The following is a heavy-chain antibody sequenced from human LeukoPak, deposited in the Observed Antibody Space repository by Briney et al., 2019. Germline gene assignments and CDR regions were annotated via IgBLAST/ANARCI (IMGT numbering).Heavy chain of an antibody. J-gene: IGHJ4*02. CDR1: GGSFSGYY. Sequence: SETLSLTCAVYGGSFSGYYWSWIRQPPGKGLEWIGEINHSGSTNYNPSLKSRVTISVDTSKNQFSLELSSVTAADTAVYYCARGRDLRDRFDYWGQGTLVTVSS. CDR3: ARGRDLRDRFDY. V-gene: IGHV4-34*01. CDR2: INHSGST.